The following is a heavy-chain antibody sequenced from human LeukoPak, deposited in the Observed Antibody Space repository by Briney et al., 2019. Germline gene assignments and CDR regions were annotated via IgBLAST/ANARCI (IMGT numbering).Heavy chain of an antibody. D-gene: IGHD3-22*01. CDR3: ARCPRSSGYYDY. V-gene: IGHV4-30-2*01. CDR1: GGSISSGGYY. Sequence: SETLSLTCTVSGGSISSGGYYWSWIRQPPGKGLEWIGYIYHSGSTYYNPSLKSRVTISVDRSKNQFSLKLSSVTAADTAVYYCARCPRSSGYYDYWGQGTLVTVSS. CDR2: IYHSGST. J-gene: IGHJ4*02.